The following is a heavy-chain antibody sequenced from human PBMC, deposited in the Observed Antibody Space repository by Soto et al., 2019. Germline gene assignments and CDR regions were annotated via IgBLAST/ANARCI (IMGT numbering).Heavy chain of an antibody. Sequence: PRGSMSPASSVSAFTFRNYAMGWFRQAPGKGLEWVAAISASGGITDYADSVKGRFTISRDNSKSTLYLQMSSLRAEDTAVYYCANLFTSWYWFDYWGQGTLVTVSS. CDR1: AFTFRNYA. D-gene: IGHD6-13*01. V-gene: IGHV3-23*01. CDR2: ISASGGIT. J-gene: IGHJ4*02. CDR3: ANLFTSWYWFDY.